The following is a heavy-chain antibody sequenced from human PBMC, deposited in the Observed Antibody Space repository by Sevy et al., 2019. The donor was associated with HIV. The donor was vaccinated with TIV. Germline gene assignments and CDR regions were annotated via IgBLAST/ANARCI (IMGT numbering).Heavy chain of an antibody. D-gene: IGHD6-13*01. CDR3: ARESASGTPGGVYYYYYNMDV. Sequence: GGSLRLSCAASGFTFSSFSMNWVRQAPGKVPEWISYISTRSSAIYYADSMKGRFTISRDNSKNSLYLQMNSLRAEDMAVYYCARESASGTPGGVYYYYYNMDVWGQGTTVTVSS. CDR1: GFTFSSFS. V-gene: IGHV3-48*01. CDR2: ISTRSSAI. J-gene: IGHJ6*02.